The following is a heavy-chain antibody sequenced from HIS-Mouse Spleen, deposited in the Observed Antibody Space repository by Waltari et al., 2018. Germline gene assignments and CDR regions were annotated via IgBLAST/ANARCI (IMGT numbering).Heavy chain of an antibody. CDR2: TTPNKGNT. D-gene: IGHD1-26*01. V-gene: IGHV1-18*01. CDR1: GYTFTSYG. J-gene: IGHJ3*02. Sequence: QVQLVQSGAEVKKPGASVKVSCKASGYTFTSYGISWVRQAPGQGLEWMGWTTPNKGNTNEAPKLQGRVTMTPDTSTSTAYMELRSLRSDDTAVYYCARILGNSGSYSRAFDIWGQGTMVTVSS. CDR3: ARILGNSGSYSRAFDI.